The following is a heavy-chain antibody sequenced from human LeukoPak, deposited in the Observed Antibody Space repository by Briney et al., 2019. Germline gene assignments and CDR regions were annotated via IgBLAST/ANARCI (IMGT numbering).Heavy chain of an antibody. J-gene: IGHJ4*02. CDR1: GFIFSSYG. V-gene: IGHV3-33*01. CDR2: IWSDASNT. D-gene: IGHD3-9*01. Sequence: GGSLRLSCAASGFIFSSYGMHWVRQAPGKGLGWVAVIWSDASNTYYVDSVKGRFTTSRDNSKNTLYLQMNSLRAEDTAVYYCTRTYNIRYFDTWGQGTLVTVSS. CDR3: TRTYNIRYFDT.